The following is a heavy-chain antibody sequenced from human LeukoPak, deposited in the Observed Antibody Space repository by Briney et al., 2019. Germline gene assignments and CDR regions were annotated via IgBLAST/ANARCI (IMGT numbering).Heavy chain of an antibody. V-gene: IGHV4-30-4*01. CDR1: GASVNTGGYY. CDR2: IYYRGST. CDR3: ARDLRSTVTTLDV. J-gene: IGHJ6*02. D-gene: IGHD4-17*01. Sequence: SQTLSLTCTVSGASVNTGGYYWNWIRQSPGKGLEWIGYIYYRGSTYYNPSLKGRLSISVDTSKNQFSLKLNSVTAADTAVYYCARDLRSTVTTLDVWGQGTTVTVSS.